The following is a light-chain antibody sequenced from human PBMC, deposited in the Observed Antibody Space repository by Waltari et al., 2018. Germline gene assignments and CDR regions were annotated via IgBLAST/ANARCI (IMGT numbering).Light chain of an antibody. CDR2: DAS. J-gene: IGKJ2*01. V-gene: IGKV3-11*01. Sequence: IVLTQSPATLYLSPGDRATLSCTASQSISSQLAWYQQRPGQAPRILIYDASNRAAGIPARFSGSGSGTDFSLTISSLEPEDFVVYYCQLRGHWPMYTFGQGTKLEIK. CDR1: QSISSQ. CDR3: QLRGHWPMYT.